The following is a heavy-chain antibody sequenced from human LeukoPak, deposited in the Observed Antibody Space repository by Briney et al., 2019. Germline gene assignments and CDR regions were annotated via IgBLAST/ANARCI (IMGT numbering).Heavy chain of an antibody. D-gene: IGHD6-13*01. J-gene: IGHJ4*02. CDR1: GFTFSSYA. CDR3: ARGSQAAGAHY. CDR2: IGASGGST. V-gene: IGHV3-23*01. Sequence: GGSLRLSCATSGFTFSSYAMSWVRQAPGKGLEWVSGIGASGGSTYYADSVKGRFTISRDNSKNTLYLQMNSLRAEDTAVYYCARGSQAAGAHYWGQGTLVTVSS.